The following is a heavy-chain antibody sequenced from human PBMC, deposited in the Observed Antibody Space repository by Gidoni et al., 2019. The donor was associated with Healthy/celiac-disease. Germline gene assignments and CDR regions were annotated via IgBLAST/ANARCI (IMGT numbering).Heavy chain of an antibody. D-gene: IGHD5-18*01. V-gene: IGHV1-3*01. CDR1: GYTFTSYA. Sequence: QVQLVQSGAEVKKPGASVKVSCKASGYTFTSYAMHWVRQAPGQRLEWMGWINAGNGNTKYSQKFQGRVTITRDTSASTAYMELSSLRSEDTAVYYCARESRDTAMTFDYWGQGTLVTVSS. J-gene: IGHJ4*02. CDR3: ARESRDTAMTFDY. CDR2: INAGNGNT.